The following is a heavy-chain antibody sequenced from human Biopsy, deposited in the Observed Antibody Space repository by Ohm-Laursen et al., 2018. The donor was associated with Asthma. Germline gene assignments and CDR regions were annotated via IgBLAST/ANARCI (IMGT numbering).Heavy chain of an antibody. CDR3: ARAVDYSHYYGIDV. V-gene: IGHV1-18*01. CDR2: ISVYNGNT. D-gene: IGHD3-10*01. Sequence: ASVKVSCKTSGYTFNSAGITWVRQAPGQGLEWMGWISVYNGNTKVAQKLQDRVTMTTDTSTSTAYTELRSLRSDDTAVYFCARAVDYSHYYGIDVWGQGTTVTVS. J-gene: IGHJ6*02. CDR1: GYTFNSAG.